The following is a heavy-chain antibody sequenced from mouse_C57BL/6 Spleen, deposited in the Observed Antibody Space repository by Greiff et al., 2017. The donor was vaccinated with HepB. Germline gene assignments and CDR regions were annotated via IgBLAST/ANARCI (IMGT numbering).Heavy chain of an antibody. Sequence: EVQLQQSGPELVKPGASVKISCKASGYSFTGYYMHWVKQSSEKSLEWIGEINPSTGGTSYNQKFKGKATLTVDKSSSTAYMQLKSLTSEDSAVYYCARHMVYYLDYWGQGTTLTVAS. CDR2: INPSTGGT. CDR3: ARHMVYYLDY. CDR1: GYSFTGYY. D-gene: IGHD1-1*02. V-gene: IGHV1-43*01. J-gene: IGHJ2*01.